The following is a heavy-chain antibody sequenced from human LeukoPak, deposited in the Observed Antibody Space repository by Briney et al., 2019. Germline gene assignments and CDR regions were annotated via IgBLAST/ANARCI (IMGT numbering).Heavy chain of an antibody. CDR1: GLSFGAHA. D-gene: IGHD2-15*01. CDR2: VGGGGQRT. V-gene: IGHV3-23*01. Sequence: PGGSLRLSCAASGLSFGAHAMHWVRQAPGMGLGWVSGVGGGGQRTHYADSVKGRFTISRDNSKNTLYLQMNSLRAEDTAIYYCAKDRGYYVDTGTINFWGQGTLVTVSS. CDR3: AKDRGYYVDTGTINF. J-gene: IGHJ4*02.